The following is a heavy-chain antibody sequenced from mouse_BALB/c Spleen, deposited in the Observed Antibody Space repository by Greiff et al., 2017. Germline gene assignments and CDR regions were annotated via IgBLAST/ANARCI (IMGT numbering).Heavy chain of an antibody. V-gene: IGHV14-3*02. CDR1: GFNIKDTY. J-gene: IGHJ4*01. D-gene: IGHD2-14*01. CDR3: ARLYYRYDVGDY. Sequence: EVQLQQSGAELVKPGASVKLSCTASGFNIKDTYMHWVKQRPEQGLEWIGRIDPANGNTKYDPKFQGKATIKADTSSNTAYLQLSSLTSEDTAVYYCARLYYRYDVGDYWGQGTSVTVSS. CDR2: IDPANGNT.